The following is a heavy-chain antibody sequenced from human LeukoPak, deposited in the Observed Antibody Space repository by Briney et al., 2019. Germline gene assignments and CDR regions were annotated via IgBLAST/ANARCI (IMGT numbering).Heavy chain of an antibody. CDR1: GFTFSSYS. Sequence: GGSLRPSCAASGFTFSSYSMNWVRQAPGKGLEWVSSISSSSSYIYYADSVKVRFTISRDNPKNSLYLQMNSLRAEDTAVYYCARGETGSGWYYFDYWGQGTLVTVSS. J-gene: IGHJ4*02. V-gene: IGHV3-21*01. CDR3: ARGETGSGWYYFDY. CDR2: ISSSSSYI. D-gene: IGHD6-19*01.